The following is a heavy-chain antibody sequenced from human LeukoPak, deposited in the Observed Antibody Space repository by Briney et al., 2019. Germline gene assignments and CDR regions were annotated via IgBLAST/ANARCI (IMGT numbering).Heavy chain of an antibody. V-gene: IGHV1-69*06. CDR3: ARDPSLDAFDI. CDR2: IIPIFGTA. Sequence: ASVKVSCKASGCTFSSYAISWVRQAPGQGLEWMGGIIPIFGTANYAQKFQGRVTITADKSTSTAYMELSSLRSEDTAVYYCARDPSLDAFDIWGQGTMVTVSS. J-gene: IGHJ3*02. D-gene: IGHD6-6*01. CDR1: GCTFSSYA.